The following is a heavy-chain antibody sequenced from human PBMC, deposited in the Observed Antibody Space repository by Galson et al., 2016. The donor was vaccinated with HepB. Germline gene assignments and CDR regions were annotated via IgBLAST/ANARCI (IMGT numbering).Heavy chain of an antibody. CDR3: AKDHGNRWLNNWFDP. D-gene: IGHD6-19*01. J-gene: IGHJ5*02. CDR1: GFTFSNYG. V-gene: IGHV3-30*18. CDR2: MSHDGSHI. Sequence: SLRLSCAASGFTFSNYGMNWIRQAPGKGLEWVAVMSHDGSHIFYVDSVKGRFSISRGNSKNTLYLQMNSLRDEDTAVYYCAKDHGNRWLNNWFDPWGQGTLVTVSS.